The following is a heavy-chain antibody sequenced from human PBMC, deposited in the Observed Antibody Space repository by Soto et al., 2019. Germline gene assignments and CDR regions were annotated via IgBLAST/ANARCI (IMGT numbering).Heavy chain of an antibody. V-gene: IGHV1-69*08. CDR3: SRDRGDGYNNI. J-gene: IGHJ3*02. Sequence: QVQLVQSGAEVKKPGSSVKVSCKASGGTFSSYTISWVRQAPGQGLEWMGRIIPILGIANYAQKFQGRVTITADKSTSTAYMELSSLRSEDTAVYYCSRDRGDGYNNIWGQGTMVTVSS. D-gene: IGHD5-12*01. CDR2: IIPILGIA. CDR1: GGTFSSYT.